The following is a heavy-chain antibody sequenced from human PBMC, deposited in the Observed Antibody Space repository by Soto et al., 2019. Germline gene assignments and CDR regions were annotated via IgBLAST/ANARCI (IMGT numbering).Heavy chain of an antibody. V-gene: IGHV4-39*01. J-gene: IGHJ4*02. Sequence: PSETLSLTCTVSGGSISSSSYYWGWIRQPPGKGLEWIGSIYYSGSTYYNPSLKSRVTISVDTSKNQFSLKLSSVTAADTAVYYCARRPHSYYDFWSGYPAYFEYWGQGTLVTVSS. CDR1: GGSISSSSYY. D-gene: IGHD3-3*01. CDR3: ARRPHSYYDFWSGYPAYFEY. CDR2: IYYSGST.